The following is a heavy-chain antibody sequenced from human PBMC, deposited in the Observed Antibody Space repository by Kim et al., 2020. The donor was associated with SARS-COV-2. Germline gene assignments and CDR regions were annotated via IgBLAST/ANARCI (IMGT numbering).Heavy chain of an antibody. Sequence: ETLSPTCSVFGGPITEYYWTWIRQPPGKGLEWIGYMFYGGATKYNPSLKSRVALSVDTSKNQFSLRLGSVTAADTAMYYCASSRDDYNYGMDVWGHGT. J-gene: IGHJ6*02. CDR3: ASSRDDYNYGMDV. CDR2: MFYGGAT. V-gene: IGHV4-59*13. CDR1: GGPITEYY.